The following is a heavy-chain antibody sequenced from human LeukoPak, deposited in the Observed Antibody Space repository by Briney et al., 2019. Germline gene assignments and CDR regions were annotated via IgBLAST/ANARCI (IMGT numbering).Heavy chain of an antibody. CDR2: IRYDGSNK. Sequence: GGSLRLSCAASGFTFSSYGMHWVRQAPGKGLEWVAFIRYDGSNKYYADSVKGRFTISTDNSKNTLYLQMNSLRAEDTAVYYCARGSSGWYWGDLDYWGQGTLVTVSS. D-gene: IGHD6-19*01. CDR1: GFTFSSYG. J-gene: IGHJ4*02. V-gene: IGHV3-30*02. CDR3: ARGSSGWYWGDLDY.